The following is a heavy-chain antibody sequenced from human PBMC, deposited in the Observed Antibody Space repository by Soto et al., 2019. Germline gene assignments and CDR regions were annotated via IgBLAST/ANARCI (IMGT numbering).Heavy chain of an antibody. CDR3: TTYCSGGSCYSYFDY. D-gene: IGHD2-15*01. V-gene: IGHV3-15*01. J-gene: IGHJ4*02. CDR1: GFTFSNAY. CDR2: TKSKTDGETT. Sequence: GGSLRLSCAASGFTFSNAYISWVRQAPGKGLEWVGRTKSKTDGETTDYAAPVKGRFTISRDDSKNTLYLQMNSLKTEDTAVYYCTTYCSGGSCYSYFDYWGQGSLVTVSS.